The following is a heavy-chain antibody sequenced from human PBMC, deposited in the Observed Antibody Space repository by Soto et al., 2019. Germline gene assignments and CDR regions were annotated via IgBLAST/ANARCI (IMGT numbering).Heavy chain of an antibody. CDR2: CTTMFGTT. J-gene: IGHJ6*02. D-gene: IGHD3-16*02. CDR1: GGSFSNYV. CDR3: GREDIVVYRIAYYGSDL. Sequence: QVHLVQSGAEVKPPGSSVKVSCKASGGSFSNYVVTWVRQAPGEGLEWVGACTTMFGTTVYSHKFYDRVTITADEDPTTAYLDLNSLRAADTAVYFCGREDIVVYRIAYYGSDLWGQGTTVIV. V-gene: IGHV1-69*01.